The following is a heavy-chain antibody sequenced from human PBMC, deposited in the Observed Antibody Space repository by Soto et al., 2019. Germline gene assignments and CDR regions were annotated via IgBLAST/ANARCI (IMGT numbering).Heavy chain of an antibody. Sequence: ASVKVSCKASGGTFSSYAISWVRQAPGQGLEWMGGIIPIFGTANYAQKFQGRVTITADESTSTAYMELSSLRSEDTAVYYCARGSHYGGNRYFDYWGQGTLVTVSS. CDR1: GGTFSSYA. D-gene: IGHD4-17*01. J-gene: IGHJ4*02. CDR2: IIPIFGTA. V-gene: IGHV1-69*13. CDR3: ARGSHYGGNRYFDY.